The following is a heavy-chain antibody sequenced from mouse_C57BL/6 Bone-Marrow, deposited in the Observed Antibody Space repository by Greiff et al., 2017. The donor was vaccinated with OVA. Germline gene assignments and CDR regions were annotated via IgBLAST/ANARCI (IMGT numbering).Heavy chain of an antibody. CDR3: ASYYYAMDY. V-gene: IGHV2-2*01. Sequence: AQLQQSGPGLVQPSQSLSITCTVSGFSLTSYGVHWVRQSPGKGLEWLGVIWSGGSTDYNAAFISRLSISKDNSKSQVFFKMNSLQADDTAIYYCASYYYAMDYWGQGTSVTVSS. J-gene: IGHJ4*01. CDR2: IWSGGST. CDR1: GFSLTSYG.